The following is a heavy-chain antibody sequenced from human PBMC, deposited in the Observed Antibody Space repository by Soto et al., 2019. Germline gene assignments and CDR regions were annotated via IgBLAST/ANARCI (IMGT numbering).Heavy chain of an antibody. CDR1: GFTFSSYS. J-gene: IGHJ5*02. CDR2: ISSSSSTI. CDR3: ARETQWLNWFDP. D-gene: IGHD6-19*01. V-gene: IGHV3-48*01. Sequence: EVQLVESGGGLVQPGGSLRLSCAASGFTFSSYSMNWVRQAPGKGLEWVSYISSSSSTIYYVDSVKGRFTISRDKAKTSLYLQMNSLRAEDTAVYYCARETQWLNWFDPWGQGTLVTVSS.